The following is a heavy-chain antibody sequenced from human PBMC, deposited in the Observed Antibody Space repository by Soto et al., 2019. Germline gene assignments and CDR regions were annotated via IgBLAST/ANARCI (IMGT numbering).Heavy chain of an antibody. CDR3: ARILGSYNWNYGILAVWFDP. CDR1: GFSLSNARMG. CDR2: IFSNDEK. D-gene: IGHD1-7*01. V-gene: IGHV2-26*01. J-gene: IGHJ5*02. Sequence: QVTLKESGPVLVKPTETLTLTCTVSGFSLSNARMGVSWIRQPPGKALEWLAHIFSNDEKSYSTSLKSRLTISKDTSKSQVVLTMTNMDPVDTATYYCARILGSYNWNYGILAVWFDPWGQGTLVTVSS.